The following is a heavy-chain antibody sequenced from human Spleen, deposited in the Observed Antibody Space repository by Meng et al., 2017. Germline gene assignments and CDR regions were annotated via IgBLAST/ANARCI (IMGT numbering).Heavy chain of an antibody. CDR3: VKDRTAYYYYGMDV. Sequence: SLKISCAASGFTFDDYAMHWVRQAPGKGLEWVSGISRSSGNIGYADSVKGRFTISRDNAKNSLYLQMNSLRAEDTALYYCVKDRTAYYYYGMDVWGQGTTVTVSS. J-gene: IGHJ6*02. V-gene: IGHV3-9*01. CDR1: GFTFDDYA. CDR2: ISRSSGNI. D-gene: IGHD5-18*01.